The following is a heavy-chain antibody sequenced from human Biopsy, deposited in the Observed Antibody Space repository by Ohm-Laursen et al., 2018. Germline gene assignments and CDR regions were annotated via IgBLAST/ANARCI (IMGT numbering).Heavy chain of an antibody. CDR2: IFNSANT. J-gene: IGHJ5*02. CDR1: GGSISSGGSY. CDR3: ARGDYFDSNGYFWFDP. V-gene: IGHV4-31*01. Sequence: TLSLTCTVSGGSISSGGSYWSWIRQRPGKGLEGIGYIFNSANTYCNPSLKNLITISGDTSKNQFSLKLNSVTAADMAVYYCARGDYFDSNGYFWFDPWGQGTLVTVSS. D-gene: IGHD3-22*01.